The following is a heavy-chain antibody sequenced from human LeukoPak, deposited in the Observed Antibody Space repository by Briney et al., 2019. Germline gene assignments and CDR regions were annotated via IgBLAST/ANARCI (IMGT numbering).Heavy chain of an antibody. CDR1: GGSFSGYY. CDR3: ARGRFLEWLRPFDY. J-gene: IGHJ4*02. D-gene: IGHD3-3*01. CDR2: INHSGST. Sequence: SETLSLTCAVYGGSFSGYYWSWIRQPPGKGPEWIGEINHSGSTNYNPSLKSRVTISVDTSKNQFSLKLSSVTAADTAVHYCARGRFLEWLRPFDYWGQGTLVTVSS. V-gene: IGHV4-34*01.